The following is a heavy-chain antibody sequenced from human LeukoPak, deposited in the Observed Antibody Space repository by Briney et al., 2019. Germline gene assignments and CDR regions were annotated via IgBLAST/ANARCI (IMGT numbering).Heavy chain of an antibody. CDR1: GFTFRNYG. CDR2: IWYDGDNK. CDR3: AKDREGLSSGYDLEYFDY. J-gene: IGHJ4*02. V-gene: IGHV3-33*03. D-gene: IGHD5-12*01. Sequence: PGGSLRLSCAASGFTFRNYGMHWVRQAPGKGLEWVAVIWYDGDNKYYVDSVKGRFTISRDNFKNTLYLQMNSLRAEDTAVYYCAKDREGLSSGYDLEYFDYWGQGTLVTVSS.